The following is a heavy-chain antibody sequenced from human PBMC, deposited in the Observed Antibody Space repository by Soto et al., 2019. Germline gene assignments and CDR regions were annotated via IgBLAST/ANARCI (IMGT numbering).Heavy chain of an antibody. Sequence: EVQLVESGGGLVQPGGSLRLSCVASGFTVSSKYMSWVRQAPGEGVGGGLLLNRDGYTYYADSVKGRFTISRDDSKNTLNLQMNSLRAEDTAVYYCTRDDAHCSGGSCYGVPMDLWGKGTTVTVSS. D-gene: IGHD2-15*01. CDR3: TRDDAHCSGGSCYGVPMDL. V-gene: IGHV3-66*01. CDR1: GFTVSSKY. CDR2: LNRDGYT. J-gene: IGHJ6*03.